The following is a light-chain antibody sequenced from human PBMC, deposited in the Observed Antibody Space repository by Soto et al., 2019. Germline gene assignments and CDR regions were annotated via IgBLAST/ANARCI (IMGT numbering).Light chain of an antibody. Sequence: EIMLTQSPATLSLSPGEGATLSCRASPSVSSYLAWYQQKPGQAPRLLISGASTRAAGIAHRFRGSGSGTEFTLTISSLEPEDFAVYYCQQRSNWPGLTFGGGTKVDIK. CDR2: GAS. CDR1: PSVSSY. J-gene: IGKJ4*01. V-gene: IGKV3-11*01. CDR3: QQRSNWPGLT.